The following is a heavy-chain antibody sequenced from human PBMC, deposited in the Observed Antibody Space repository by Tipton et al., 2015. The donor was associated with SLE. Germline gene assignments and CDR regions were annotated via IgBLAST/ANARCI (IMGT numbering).Heavy chain of an antibody. Sequence: QLVQSGAEVKKPGSSVKVSCKASGGTFSSYAINWVRQAPGQGLEWMGGIIPIFGTANYAQKFQGRVTITADKSTSTAYMELSSLRSEDTAVYYCLGLAPRGSRWFDPWGQGTLVTVSS. CDR3: LGLAPRGSRWFDP. D-gene: IGHD7-27*01. CDR1: GGTFSSYA. CDR2: IIPIFGTA. J-gene: IGHJ5*02. V-gene: IGHV1-69*06.